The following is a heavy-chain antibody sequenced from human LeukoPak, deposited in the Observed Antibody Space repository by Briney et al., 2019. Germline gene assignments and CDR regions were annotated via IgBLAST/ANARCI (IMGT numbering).Heavy chain of an antibody. CDR2: IKRNTDGGTA. CDR1: GFTFTTAW. CDR3: TTYSSRWFYCDS. V-gene: IGHV3-15*01. Sequence: GGSRRLSCAASGFTFTTAWMSWVRPAPGKGLEWVGRIKRNTDGGTAEYAAPVKGRFTISRDDSKNTLYLQMNSLKTEDTAVYYCTTYSSRWFYCDSWGQGILVTVSS. D-gene: IGHD6-13*01. J-gene: IGHJ4*02.